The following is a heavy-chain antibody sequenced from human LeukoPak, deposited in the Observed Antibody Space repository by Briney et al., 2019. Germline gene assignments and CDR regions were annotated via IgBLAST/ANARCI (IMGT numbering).Heavy chain of an antibody. J-gene: IGHJ6*03. CDR2: ISGSGGGT. Sequence: GGSLRLSCAASGFTFSSYAVSWVRQAPGKGLEWVSAISGSGGGTYYADSVKGRFTISRDNSKNTLYLQMNSLSTEDTAVYYCARVSSGSYFGYYYYYMDVWGKGTTVTVSS. V-gene: IGHV3-23*01. CDR3: ARVSSGSYFGYYYYYMDV. D-gene: IGHD1-26*01. CDR1: GFTFSSYA.